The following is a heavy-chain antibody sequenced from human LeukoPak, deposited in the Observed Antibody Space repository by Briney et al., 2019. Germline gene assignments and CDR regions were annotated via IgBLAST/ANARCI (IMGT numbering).Heavy chain of an antibody. CDR2: ISRSGSTM. V-gene: IGHV3-48*03. D-gene: IGHD3-16*01. J-gene: IGHJ4*02. Sequence: GGSLRLSCAASGFTFSSYEMNWVRQAPGKGLEWVSYISRSGSTMYYADSVKGRSTISRDNAKNSLYLQMNSLRAEDTAVYYCAKDREEVTFGGVTPLYYFDYWGQGTLVTVSS. CDR3: AKDREEVTFGGVTPLYYFDY. CDR1: GFTFSSYE.